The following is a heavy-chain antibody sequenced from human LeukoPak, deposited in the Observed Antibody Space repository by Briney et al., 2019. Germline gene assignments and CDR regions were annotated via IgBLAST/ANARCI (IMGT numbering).Heavy chain of an antibody. V-gene: IGHV3-48*03. Sequence: PGRSLRLSCAASGFTFSSYEMNWVRQAPGKGLEWVSYISSSGSTIYYADSVKGRFTISRDNAKNSLYLQMNSLRAEDTAVYYCARDAGTYYDFWSGPKGIVDVWGKGTTVTVSS. CDR3: ARDAGTYYDFWSGPKGIVDV. J-gene: IGHJ6*04. D-gene: IGHD3-3*01. CDR2: ISSSGSTI. CDR1: GFTFSSYE.